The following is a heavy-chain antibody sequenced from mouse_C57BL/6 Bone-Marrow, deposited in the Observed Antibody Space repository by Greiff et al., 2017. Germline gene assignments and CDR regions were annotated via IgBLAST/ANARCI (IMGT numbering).Heavy chain of an antibody. Sequence: EVQLQESGAELVKPGASVKLSCTASGFNIKDYYMHWVKQRTEQGLEWIGRIDPEDGETKYAPKFQGQATITADTSSNPVYLQLSSLTSEDTAVYYCVPYYYGSSYRWYFDVWGTGTTVTVSS. D-gene: IGHD1-1*01. V-gene: IGHV14-2*01. CDR1: GFNIKDYY. J-gene: IGHJ1*03. CDR2: IDPEDGET. CDR3: VPYYYGSSYRWYFDV.